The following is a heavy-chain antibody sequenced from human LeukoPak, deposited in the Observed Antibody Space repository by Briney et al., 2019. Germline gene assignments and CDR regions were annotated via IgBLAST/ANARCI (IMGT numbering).Heavy chain of an antibody. J-gene: IGHJ4*02. CDR2: ISSSGSTI. CDR3: ARGASNYGTFVFDY. Sequence: GGSLILSCAASGFTFSSYEMNWVRQAPGKGLEWVSYISSSGSTIYYADSVKGRFTISRDNAKNSLYLQMNSLRAKDTAVYYCARGASNYGTFVFDYWGQGTLVTVSS. V-gene: IGHV3-48*03. CDR1: GFTFSSYE. D-gene: IGHD4-11*01.